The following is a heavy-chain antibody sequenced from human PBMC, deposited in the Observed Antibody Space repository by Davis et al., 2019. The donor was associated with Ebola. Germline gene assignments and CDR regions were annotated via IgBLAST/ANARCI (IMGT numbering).Heavy chain of an antibody. CDR2: ISGSGGST. Sequence: PGGSLRLSCAASGFTFSSHAMSWVRQAPGKGLEWVSAISGSGGSTYYADSVKGRFTISRDNSKNTLYLQMNSLRAEDTAVYYCARGPYYDSSGYSGNFDYWGQGTLVTVSS. J-gene: IGHJ4*02. CDR3: ARGPYYDSSGYSGNFDY. D-gene: IGHD3-22*01. CDR1: GFTFSSHA. V-gene: IGHV3-23*01.